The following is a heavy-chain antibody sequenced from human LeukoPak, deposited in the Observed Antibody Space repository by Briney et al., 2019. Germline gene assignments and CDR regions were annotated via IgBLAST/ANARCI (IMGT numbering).Heavy chain of an antibody. CDR3: ARAMPHDNWFDP. D-gene: IGHD2-2*01. CDR2: INGDASNT. J-gene: IGHJ5*02. V-gene: IGHV3-74*03. Sequence: PGGSLRLSCAASGFTFSNYWMHWVRQVAGKGLVWVARINGDASNTTYADSVKGRFTISRGNAKNTLYLQMNSLRVDDTAVYYCARAMPHDNWFDPWGQGSLVTVSS. CDR1: GFTFSNYW.